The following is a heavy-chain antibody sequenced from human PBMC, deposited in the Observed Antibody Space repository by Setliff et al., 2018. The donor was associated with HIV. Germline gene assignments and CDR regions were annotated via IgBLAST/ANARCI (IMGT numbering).Heavy chain of an antibody. CDR1: GGSFTNYY. CDR3: ARKVGGDFDY. J-gene: IGHJ4*02. Sequence: SETLSLTCVVYGGSFTNYYWSWIRQPPGKGLECIGEINHSGTTNYNPSLKSRVTISVDTSKNQFSLKLSSVTAADTAVYFCARKVGGDFDYWGQGTLVTVSS. CDR2: INHSGTT. V-gene: IGHV4-34*01. D-gene: IGHD2-2*01.